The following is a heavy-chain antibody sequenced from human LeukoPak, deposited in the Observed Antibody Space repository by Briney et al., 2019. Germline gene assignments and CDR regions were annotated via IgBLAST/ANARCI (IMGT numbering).Heavy chain of an antibody. CDR1: EGTFSSYA. Sequence: ASVKVSCKASEGTFSSYAISWVRQAPGQGLEWMGGIIPIFGTANYAQKFQGRVTITADESTSTAYMELSSLRSEDTAVYYCARDCSSTSCYTSWNLFDYWGQGTLVTVSS. J-gene: IGHJ4*02. V-gene: IGHV1-69*13. CDR3: ARDCSSTSCYTSWNLFDY. CDR2: IIPIFGTA. D-gene: IGHD2-2*02.